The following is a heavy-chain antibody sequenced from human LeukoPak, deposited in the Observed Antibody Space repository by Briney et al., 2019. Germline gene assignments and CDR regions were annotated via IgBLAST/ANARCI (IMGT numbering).Heavy chain of an antibody. D-gene: IGHD6-19*01. J-gene: IGHJ3*01. CDR2: IYHSGHA. V-gene: IGHV4-39*02. CDR1: GGSISSGGYY. Sequence: SETLSLTCTVSGGSISSGGYYWSWIRQTPGQGLEWIGQIYHSGHADYNPSLKSRVTISIDTSKNLFSLALRSVTAADTAVYYCARGGAVNGFDAWGQGTGVTVSS. CDR3: ARGGAVNGFDA.